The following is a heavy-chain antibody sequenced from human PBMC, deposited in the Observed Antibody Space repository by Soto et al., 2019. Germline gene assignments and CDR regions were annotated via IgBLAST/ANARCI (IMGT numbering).Heavy chain of an antibody. Sequence: GGSLRLSCAASGFTFSSYGMHWVRQAPGKGLEWVAVIWYDGSNKYYADSVKGRFTISRDNSKNTLYLQMNSLRAEDTAVYYCARDVRNLGGLFNYWGQGTLVTVSS. D-gene: IGHD3-16*01. CDR1: GFTFSSYG. CDR3: ARDVRNLGGLFNY. CDR2: IWYDGSNK. V-gene: IGHV3-33*01. J-gene: IGHJ4*02.